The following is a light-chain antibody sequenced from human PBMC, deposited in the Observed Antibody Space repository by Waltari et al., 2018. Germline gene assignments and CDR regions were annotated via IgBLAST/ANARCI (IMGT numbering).Light chain of an antibody. CDR3: CSYAGSSTLV. Sequence: QSALTQPASVSGSPGQSTTLSCTGTSSDVGSYNLVSWYQQHPGKAPKVMIYEVNKRPSGVSNRFSGSKSGNTASLTISGLQAEDEADYHCCSYAGSSTLVFGGGTKLTVL. CDR2: EVN. V-gene: IGLV2-23*02. CDR1: SSDVGSYNL. J-gene: IGLJ2*01.